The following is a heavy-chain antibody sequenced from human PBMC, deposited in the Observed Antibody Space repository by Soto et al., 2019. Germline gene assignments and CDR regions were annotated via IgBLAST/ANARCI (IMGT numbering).Heavy chain of an antibody. CDR3: ARGDGYDAFDI. CDR1: GFAFSTYA. V-gene: IGHV3-33*01. Sequence: GGSLRLSCAASGFAFSTYAMHWVRQTPGKGLEWVAIIWYDGKNKYYVDSVKGRFTISRDNSKNTVFLQMNNLRAEDTAVYYCARGDGYDAFDIWGQGKMVTVSS. D-gene: IGHD5-12*01. J-gene: IGHJ3*02. CDR2: IWYDGKNK.